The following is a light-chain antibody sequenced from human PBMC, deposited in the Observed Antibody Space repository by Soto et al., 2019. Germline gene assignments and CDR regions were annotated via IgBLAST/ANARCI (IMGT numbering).Light chain of an antibody. Sequence: QSALTQPASVSGSPGQSITISCTGTSSDVGGYNYVSWYQQHPGKAPKFMIYEVSNRPSGVSNRFSGSKSGNTASLTISGLQAEDEDDYYCSSYTSSNTGVFGGGTKLTVL. CDR2: EVS. J-gene: IGLJ2*01. CDR1: SSDVGGYNY. V-gene: IGLV2-14*01. CDR3: SSYTSSNTGV.